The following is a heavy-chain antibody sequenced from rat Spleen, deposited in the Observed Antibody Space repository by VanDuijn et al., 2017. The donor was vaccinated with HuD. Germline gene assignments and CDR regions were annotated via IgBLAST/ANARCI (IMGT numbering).Heavy chain of an antibody. CDR2: ISYDGSTT. Sequence: EVQLVESGGGLVQPGRSLKLSCAASGFTFSDYNMAWVRQAPKKGLEWAATISYDGSTTYFRDSVKGRFTISRDNAKSTLYLQMDSLRSEDTATYYCTRDVYYGSDYWGQGVMVTVSS. CDR1: GFTFSDYN. D-gene: IGHD1-6*01. V-gene: IGHV5-7*01. J-gene: IGHJ2*01. CDR3: TRDVYYGSDY.